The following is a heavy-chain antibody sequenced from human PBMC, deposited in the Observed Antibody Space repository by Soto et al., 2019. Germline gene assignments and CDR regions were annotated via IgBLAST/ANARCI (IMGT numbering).Heavy chain of an antibody. D-gene: IGHD4-17*01. CDR1: GGTFSSYA. CDR2: IIPIFGTA. J-gene: IGHJ6*02. CDR3: AIDIYGDYGRLRYYYGMDV. V-gene: IGHV1-69*01. Sequence: QVQLVQSGAEVKKPGSSVKVSCKASGGTFSSYAISWVRQAPGQGLEWMGGIIPIFGTANYAQKFQGRVTITADESTSTAYMELSSLRSEDTAVYYCAIDIYGDYGRLRYYYGMDVWGQGTTVTVSS.